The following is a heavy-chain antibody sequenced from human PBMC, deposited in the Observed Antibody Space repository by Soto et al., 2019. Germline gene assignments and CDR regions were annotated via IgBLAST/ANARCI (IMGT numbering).Heavy chain of an antibody. CDR3: GICRGYSHPWGSYFSAMDA. Sequence: YYWNGIRQPPGKELEWMGQSNHNGSTNYSPSLKSRLTISVDTSKNQFSLKLISVTAAGTAVYFCGICRGYSHPWGSYFSAMDALCQG. CDR2: SNHNGST. J-gene: IGHJ6*02. CDR1: YY. D-gene: IGHD5-12*01. V-gene: IGHV4-34*01.